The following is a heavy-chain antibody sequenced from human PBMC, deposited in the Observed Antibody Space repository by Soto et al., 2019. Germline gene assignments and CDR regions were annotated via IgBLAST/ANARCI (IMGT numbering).Heavy chain of an antibody. CDR2: INPNSGGT. V-gene: IGHV1-2*02. D-gene: IGHD1-26*01. CDR1: GYTFTAYY. Sequence: QVQLVQSGAEVKKPGASVKVSCKTSGYTFTAYYMHWVRQAPGQGLEWMGWINPNSGGTNSAQKFQGRFTMTRDTSIGTAYMELSRLRSDDTAVYYCARTLAVGMIEFDYWGQGTLVTVSS. J-gene: IGHJ4*02. CDR3: ARTLAVGMIEFDY.